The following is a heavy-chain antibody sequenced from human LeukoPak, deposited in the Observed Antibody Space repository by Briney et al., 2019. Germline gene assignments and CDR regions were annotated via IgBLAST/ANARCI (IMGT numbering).Heavy chain of an antibody. CDR2: INPNSGGA. CDR1: GYTFTGYY. D-gene: IGHD1-26*01. J-gene: IGHJ4*02. V-gene: IGHV1-2*02. Sequence: ASVKVSCNASGYTFTGYYMHWVRQAPGQGLEWMGWINPNSGGANYAQKFQGRVTMTRDTSISTAYMELSRLRSDDTAVYYCARVHRGSYPSDYWGQGTLVTVSS. CDR3: ARVHRGSYPSDY.